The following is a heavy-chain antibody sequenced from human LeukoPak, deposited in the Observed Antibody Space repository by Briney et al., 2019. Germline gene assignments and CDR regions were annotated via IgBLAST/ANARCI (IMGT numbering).Heavy chain of an antibody. D-gene: IGHD3-10*01. CDR3: ARDPNPGRYYYGSGSYYKRIDWFDP. CDR1: GGTFSSYA. CDR2: IIPILGIA. J-gene: IGHJ5*02. Sequence: WVKVSCKASGGTFSSYAISWVRQAPGQGLEWMGRIIPILGIANYAQKFQGRVTITADKSTSTAYMELSSLRSEDTAVYYCARDPNPGRYYYGSGSYYKRIDWFDPWGQGTLVTVSS. V-gene: IGHV1-69*04.